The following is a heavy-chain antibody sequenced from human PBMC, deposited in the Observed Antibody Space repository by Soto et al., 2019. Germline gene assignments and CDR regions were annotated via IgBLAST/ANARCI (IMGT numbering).Heavy chain of an antibody. Sequence: SETLSLTCAVYGVSFSGYYWIWIRQPPGKGLEWIGEINHSGSTNYNPSLKSRVTISVDTSKNQFSLKLSSVTAADTAVYYCARRGGVGYSSSWYPDYYYMDVWGKGTTVTVSS. D-gene: IGHD6-13*01. CDR1: GVSFSGYY. J-gene: IGHJ6*03. CDR3: ARRGGVGYSSSWYPDYYYMDV. CDR2: INHSGST. V-gene: IGHV4-34*01.